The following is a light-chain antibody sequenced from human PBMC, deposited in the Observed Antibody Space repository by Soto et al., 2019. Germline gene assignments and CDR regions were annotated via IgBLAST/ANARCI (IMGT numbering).Light chain of an antibody. J-gene: IGKJ3*01. CDR1: QSVSSSY. CDR3: QQYGSSPPFT. Sequence: EIVLTQSPGTLSLSPGERATLSSRACQSVSSSYLAWYQQKPGQAPRLLIYGASSRATGIPDRFSGSGSGTDFTLTISRLEPEDFAVYYCQQYGSSPPFTFGPGTKVDIK. CDR2: GAS. V-gene: IGKV3-20*01.